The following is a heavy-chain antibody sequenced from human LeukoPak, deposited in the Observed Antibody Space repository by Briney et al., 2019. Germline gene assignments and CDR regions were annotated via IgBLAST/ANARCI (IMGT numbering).Heavy chain of an antibody. CDR2: IYISGST. CDR1: GASISSYY. J-gene: IGHJ4*01. D-gene: IGHD2-2*02. Sequence: SETLSLTCTVSGASISSYYWSWIRQPAGKGLEWIGRIYISGSTNYNPSLKSRVTMSVDTSKNQFSLRLNSVTAADTAVYYCARVLVVPAAIYFDYWGHGTLVTVSS. CDR3: ARVLVVPAAIYFDY. V-gene: IGHV4-4*07.